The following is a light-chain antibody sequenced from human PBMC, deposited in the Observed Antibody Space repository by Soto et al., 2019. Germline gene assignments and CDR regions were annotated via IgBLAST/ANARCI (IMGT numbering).Light chain of an antibody. J-gene: IGKJ2*01. V-gene: IGKV3-15*01. Sequence: EIVMTQSPATLSVSPGERATLSCRASPSVSSNLAWYQQKPGQAPRLLIYGASTRATGIPARFSGSGSGTEFTLTISSLQSEDFAVYYCQQYNNWPPYTFGQGTKLDIK. CDR2: GAS. CDR3: QQYNNWPPYT. CDR1: PSVSSN.